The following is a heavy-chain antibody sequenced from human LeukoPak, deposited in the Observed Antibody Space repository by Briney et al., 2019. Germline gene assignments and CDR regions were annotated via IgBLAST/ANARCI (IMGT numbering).Heavy chain of an antibody. CDR2: IIPGCIIA. D-gene: IGHD2-2*01. CDR1: GGTFSSYA. CDR3: AISPSIQYDWFDS. V-gene: IGHV1-69*10. Sequence: ASVTVSCKASGGTFSSYAISWVRQAPGHGLEWKGWIIPGCIIANYAQTGQGRITISADKSTSTAYMEPSSLRSEDMAVYDCAISPSIQYDWFDSWGQGTLVTVSS. J-gene: IGHJ5*01.